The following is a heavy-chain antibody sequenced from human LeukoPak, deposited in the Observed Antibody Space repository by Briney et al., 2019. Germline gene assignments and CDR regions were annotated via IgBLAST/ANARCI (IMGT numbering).Heavy chain of an antibody. CDR3: ARDRYNLEWLPLNKVFDY. D-gene: IGHD3-3*01. CDR1: GYTFTGYY. Sequence: ASVKVSCKASGYTFTGYYMHWVRQAPGQGLEWMGWINPNSGGTNYAQKSQGKVTMTRDTFISTAYMELSRLRSDDTAVYYCARDRYNLEWLPLNKVFDYWGQGTLVTVSS. CDR2: INPNSGGT. V-gene: IGHV1-2*02. J-gene: IGHJ4*02.